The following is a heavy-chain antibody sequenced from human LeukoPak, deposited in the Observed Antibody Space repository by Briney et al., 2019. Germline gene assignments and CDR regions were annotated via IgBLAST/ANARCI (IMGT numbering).Heavy chain of an antibody. Sequence: SETLSLTCAVYGGSFSGYYWSWIRQPPGKGLEWIGEINHSGSTNYNPSLKSRVTISVDTSKNQFSLKPSSVTAADTAVYYCARKDRYYYGSGSYGIDYWGQGTLVTVST. V-gene: IGHV4-34*01. CDR2: INHSGST. D-gene: IGHD3-10*01. J-gene: IGHJ4*02. CDR3: ARKDRYYYGSGSYGIDY. CDR1: GGSFSGYY.